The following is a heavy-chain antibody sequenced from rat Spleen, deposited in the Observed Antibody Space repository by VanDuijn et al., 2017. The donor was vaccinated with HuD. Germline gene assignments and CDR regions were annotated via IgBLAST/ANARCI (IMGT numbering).Heavy chain of an antibody. CDR2: ITWGGSNT. V-gene: IGHV5-36*01. Sequence: EVRLVESGGGLVQPGRSLKLSCAASGFTFDDYGMAWVRQAPKNGLEWVASITWGGSNTFYTDNVKGRFTISRNNAKNALYLQMSNLRSEDTAIYYCARGRDWFAYWGQGTLVTVSS. J-gene: IGHJ3*01. CDR3: ARGRDWFAY. CDR1: GFTFDDYG.